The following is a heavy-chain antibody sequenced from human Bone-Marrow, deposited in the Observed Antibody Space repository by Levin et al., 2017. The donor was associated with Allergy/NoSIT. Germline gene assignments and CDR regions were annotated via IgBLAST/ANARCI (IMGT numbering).Heavy chain of an antibody. D-gene: IGHD2/OR15-2a*01. CDR2: ISYDGSDK. Sequence: PGGSLRLSCAASGFTFSSYGMHWVRQAPGKGLEWVAFISYDGSDKSYGDSVKGRFTISRDSSKSTVYLQMNSLRADDTAVYSCARVYISYFFDLWGQGTQVTVSS. J-gene: IGHJ4*02. CDR3: ARVYISYFFDL. CDR1: GFTFSSYG. V-gene: IGHV3-30*03.